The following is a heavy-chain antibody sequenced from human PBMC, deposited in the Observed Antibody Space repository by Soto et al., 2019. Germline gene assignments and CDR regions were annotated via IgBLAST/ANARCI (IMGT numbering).Heavy chain of an antibody. V-gene: IGHV6-1*01. J-gene: IGHJ6*02. Sequence: SQTLSLTCAISGGSVSSNSAAWNWIRQSPSRGLEWLGRTYYRSKWYNDYAVSVKSRITINPDTSKNQFSLQLNSVTPKDTAVYYCARELAVAAPRSGMDVWGQGTTVTVSS. CDR2: TYYRSKWYN. D-gene: IGHD6-19*01. CDR1: GGSVSSNSAA. CDR3: ARELAVAAPRSGMDV.